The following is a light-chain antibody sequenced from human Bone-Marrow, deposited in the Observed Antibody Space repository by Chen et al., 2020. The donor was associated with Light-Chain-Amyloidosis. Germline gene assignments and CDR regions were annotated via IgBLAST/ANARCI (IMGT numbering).Light chain of an antibody. J-gene: IGLJ1*01. V-gene: IGLV2-14*01. CDR1: SSAVGGDNH. CDR3: SSYTITNTLV. Sequence: QSALTQPASVSGSPGQSITISCTGTSSAVGGDNHVSWYQQHSDKAPKLMIYVVTNRPSWVPDRFSGSKSNNTATLAISGRQPEDEADDFCSSYTITNTLVFGSGTRVTVL. CDR2: VVT.